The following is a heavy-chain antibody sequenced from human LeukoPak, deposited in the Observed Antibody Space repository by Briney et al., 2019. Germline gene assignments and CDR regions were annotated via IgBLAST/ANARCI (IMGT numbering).Heavy chain of an antibody. CDR3: TTALRVERYDAFDI. V-gene: IGHV3-15*01. CDR2: IKSKTDGGTT. CDR1: GFTFSNAW. D-gene: IGHD1-1*01. J-gene: IGHJ3*02. Sequence: PGGSLRLSCAASGFTFSNAWMSWVRQAPGKGLEWVGRIKSKTDGGTTDYAAPVKGRFTISRDDSKNTLYLQMNSLKTEDTAVYYCTTALRVERYDAFDIWGQGTMVTVSS.